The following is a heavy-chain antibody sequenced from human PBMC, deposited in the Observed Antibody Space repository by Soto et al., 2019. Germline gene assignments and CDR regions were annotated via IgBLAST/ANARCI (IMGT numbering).Heavy chain of an antibody. CDR3: ARLLTTVTASWFDP. V-gene: IGHV2-5*02. J-gene: IGHJ5*02. CDR1: GFSLNTNGVG. Sequence: QITLKESGPTLVKPTQTLTLTCTFSGFSLNTNGVGVGWTRQPPGKALEWLALIYWDDDKRYSPSLKSRLTPFKDTSKNQVVLTLTNMDPVDTGTYYCARLLTTVTASWFDPWGQGTRVTVSS. CDR2: IYWDDDK. D-gene: IGHD4-17*01.